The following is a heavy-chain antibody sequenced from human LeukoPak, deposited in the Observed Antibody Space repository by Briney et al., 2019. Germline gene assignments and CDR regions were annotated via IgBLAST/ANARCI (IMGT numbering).Heavy chain of an antibody. CDR1: GFTFSSYG. J-gene: IGHJ4*02. CDR2: IKQDGSEK. D-gene: IGHD4-17*01. V-gene: IGHV3-7*01. CDR3: ARGYGDYGY. Sequence: GGSLRLSCAASGFTFSSYGMSWVRQAPGKGLEWVANIKQDGSEKYYVDSVKGRFTISRDNAKNSLYLQMNSLRAEDTAVYYCARGYGDYGYWGQGTLVTVSS.